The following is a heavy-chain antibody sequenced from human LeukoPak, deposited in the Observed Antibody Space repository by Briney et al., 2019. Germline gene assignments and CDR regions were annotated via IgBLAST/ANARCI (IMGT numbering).Heavy chain of an antibody. D-gene: IGHD2-2*01. CDR3: ARDTIQPGLIDD. Sequence: GSLRLSCAASGFTFSLYAMNWVRQAPGKGLEWISYINSGGDDIHYAASVRGRFTISRDDARNTLYLQLSSLRAEDTAVYYCARDTIQPGLIDDWGQGTLVTVSS. CDR1: GFTFSLYA. J-gene: IGHJ4*02. CDR2: INSGGDDI. V-gene: IGHV3-21*05.